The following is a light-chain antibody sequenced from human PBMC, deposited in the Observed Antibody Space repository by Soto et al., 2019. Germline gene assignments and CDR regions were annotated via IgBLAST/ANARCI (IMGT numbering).Light chain of an antibody. CDR1: QTIGTW. J-gene: IGKJ2*01. CDR2: HAS. CDR3: HQYKSYLYS. Sequence: DIQMTQSPSTLSATVGDRVTITCRASQTIGTWLAWYQHKPGKAPKFLIYHASGLETGVPSRFSGSGSGTEFTLTITNLQPEDFATYYCHQYKSYLYSFGQGTKLEI. V-gene: IGKV1-5*01.